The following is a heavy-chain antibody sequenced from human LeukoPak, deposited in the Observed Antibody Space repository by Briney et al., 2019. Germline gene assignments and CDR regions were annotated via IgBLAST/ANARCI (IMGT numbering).Heavy chain of an antibody. CDR3: ARRQFNYWSDY. J-gene: IGHJ4*02. V-gene: IGHV4-39*01. Sequence: PSETLSLTCTVSGGSISSSNYYWAWIRQPPGKGRQWIASIYYTGSTYYNPSLESRVSISVDTSKNQFSLRLSSVTAADTAVYFCARRQFNYWSDYWGRGTLVAV. D-gene: IGHD1-1*01. CDR1: GGSISSSNYY. CDR2: IYYTGST.